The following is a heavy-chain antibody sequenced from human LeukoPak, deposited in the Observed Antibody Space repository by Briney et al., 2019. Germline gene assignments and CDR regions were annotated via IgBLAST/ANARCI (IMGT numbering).Heavy chain of an antibody. CDR1: GFTFSSSA. Sequence: GGSLRLSCAASGFTFSSSAMSWVRQAPGKGLEWVSSISGSADGTYYADSVKGRFTISRDNSKNTLCLHMNSLRVEDAAVYYCANSTMVRGVSWWFDPWGQGTLVTVSS. V-gene: IGHV3-23*01. CDR3: ANSTMVRGVSWWFDP. J-gene: IGHJ5*02. D-gene: IGHD3-10*01. CDR2: ISGSADGT.